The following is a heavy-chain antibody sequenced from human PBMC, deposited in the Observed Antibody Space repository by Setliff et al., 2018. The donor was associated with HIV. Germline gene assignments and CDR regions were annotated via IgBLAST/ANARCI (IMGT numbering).Heavy chain of an antibody. CDR1: GYRFPTYE. CDR3: ARAPPSGKARPYYFDY. V-gene: IGHV1-46*01. Sequence: ASVKVSCKASGYRFPTYEMHWVRQAPGEGLEWIGIITPFGGSTYYAQKFQGRVTLTMDTSTSTFYMELSSLRFGDTAVYYCARAPPSGKARPYYFDYWGQGTLVTVSS. D-gene: IGHD6-13*01. CDR2: ITPFGGST. J-gene: IGHJ4*02.